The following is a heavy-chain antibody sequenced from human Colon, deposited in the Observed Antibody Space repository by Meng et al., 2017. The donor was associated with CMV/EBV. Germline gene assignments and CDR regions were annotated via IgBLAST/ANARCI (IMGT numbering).Heavy chain of an antibody. CDR1: GFSFSSYE. CDR2: ISSSGSTT. V-gene: IGHV3-48*03. Sequence: GESLKISCAASGFSFSSYEMNWVRQAPGKGLEWVSHISSSGSTTYYADSVKGRFTVSRDNAKNSLFLQINSLRAEDTAIYYCARRGSYSSSAFDLWGQGTVVTVSS. CDR3: ARRGSYSSSAFDL. D-gene: IGHD4-23*01. J-gene: IGHJ3*01.